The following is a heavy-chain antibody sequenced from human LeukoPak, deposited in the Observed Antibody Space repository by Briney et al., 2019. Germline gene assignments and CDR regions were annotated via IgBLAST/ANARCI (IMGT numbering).Heavy chain of an antibody. Sequence: PGGSLRLSCAASGFTFDDYAMHWVRQAPGKGLEWVSGISWNSGSIGYADSVKGRFTISRDNSKNTLYLQMNSLRAEDTAVYYCAKDNYYYDSSGYLIHYYYYYMDVWGKGTTVTISS. J-gene: IGHJ6*03. CDR3: AKDNYYYDSSGYLIHYYYYYMDV. CDR1: GFTFDDYA. V-gene: IGHV3-9*01. CDR2: ISWNSGSI. D-gene: IGHD3-22*01.